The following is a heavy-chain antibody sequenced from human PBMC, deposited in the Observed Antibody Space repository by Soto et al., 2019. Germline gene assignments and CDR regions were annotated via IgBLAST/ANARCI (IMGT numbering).Heavy chain of an antibody. V-gene: IGHV3-15*07. CDR1: GFTFSNAW. Sequence: GGSLRLSCAASGFTFSNAWMNWVRQAPGKGLEWVGRIKSKTDGGTTDYAAPVKGRFTISRDDSKNTRYLQMNSLKTEDTAVYYCTTADVFQGYFQHWGQGTLVTVSS. CDR3: TTADVFQGYFQH. J-gene: IGHJ1*01. CDR2: IKSKTDGGTT.